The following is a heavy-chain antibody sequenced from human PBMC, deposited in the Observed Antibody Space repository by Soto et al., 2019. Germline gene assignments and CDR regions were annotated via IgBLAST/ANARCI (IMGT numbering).Heavy chain of an antibody. J-gene: IGHJ6*02. CDR1: GFTFSSYA. Sequence: PGGSLRLSCAASGFTFSSYAMSWVRQAPGRGLEWVSAISGSGGSTYYADSVKGRFTISRDNSKNTLYLQMNSLRAEDTAVYYCAKARGGSGGSYSPYYYYGMDVWGQGTTVTVSS. D-gene: IGHD2-15*01. V-gene: IGHV3-23*01. CDR3: AKARGGSGGSYSPYYYYGMDV. CDR2: ISGSGGST.